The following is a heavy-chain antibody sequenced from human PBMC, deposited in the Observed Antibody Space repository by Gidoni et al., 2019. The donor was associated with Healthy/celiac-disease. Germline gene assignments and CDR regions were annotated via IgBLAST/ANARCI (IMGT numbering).Heavy chain of an antibody. CDR1: GGSISSSRYY. D-gene: IGHD3-3*01. CDR2: IYYSGST. Sequence: QLQLQESGPGLVKPSETLSLICTVSGGSISSSRYYWGWIRQPPGKGLEWIGSIYYSGSTYYNPSLKSRVTISVDTSKNQFSLKLSSVTAADTAVYYCARQLRGYYDFWSGYSPPYGMDVWGQGTTVTVSS. V-gene: IGHV4-39*01. J-gene: IGHJ6*02. CDR3: ARQLRGYYDFWSGYSPPYGMDV.